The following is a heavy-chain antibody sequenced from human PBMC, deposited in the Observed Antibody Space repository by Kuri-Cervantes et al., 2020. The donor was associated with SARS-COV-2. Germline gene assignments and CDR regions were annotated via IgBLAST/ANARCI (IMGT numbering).Heavy chain of an antibody. CDR3: ARVGYDSSGYYPHFDY. V-gene: IGHV1-3*01. CDR1: GYTFTSYY. Sequence: ASVKVSCKASGYTFTSYYMHWVRQAPGQRLEWMGWINAGNGNTKYSQKFQGRVTITRDTSASTAYMELSSLRSEDTAVYYCARVGYDSSGYYPHFDYWGQGTLVTVSS. CDR2: INAGNGNT. D-gene: IGHD3-22*01. J-gene: IGHJ4*02.